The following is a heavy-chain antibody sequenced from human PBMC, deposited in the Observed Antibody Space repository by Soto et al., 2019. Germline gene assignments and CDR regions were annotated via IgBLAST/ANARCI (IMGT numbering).Heavy chain of an antibody. CDR3: ARVPARKEWLGNYYYYGMDV. Sequence: QVQLQQSGPGLVKPSQTLSLTCAISGDSVSSNSAAWIWIRQSPSRGLEWLGGTYYRSKWYNDYAVSVKSRITINPDTSKNQFSLQLNSVTPEDTAVYFCARVPARKEWLGNYYYYGMDVWGQGTTVTVSS. CDR1: GDSVSSNSAA. V-gene: IGHV6-1*01. CDR2: TYYRSKWYN. J-gene: IGHJ6*02. D-gene: IGHD6-19*01.